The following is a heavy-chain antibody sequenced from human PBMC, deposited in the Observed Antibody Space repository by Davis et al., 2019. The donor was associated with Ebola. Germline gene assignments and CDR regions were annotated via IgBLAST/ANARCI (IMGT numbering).Heavy chain of an antibody. D-gene: IGHD5-24*01. CDR2: IYIDGTT. V-gene: IGHV3-53*01. CDR1: GFTVSTKY. Sequence: GESLKISCAASGFTVSTKYMSWVRQAPGKGLEWVSVIYIDGTTYYADPVRGRFTISRDNSKHTLFLQMNSLRAEDTAVYYCARGDGYNYFDYWGQGTLVTVSS. CDR3: ARGDGYNYFDY. J-gene: IGHJ4*02.